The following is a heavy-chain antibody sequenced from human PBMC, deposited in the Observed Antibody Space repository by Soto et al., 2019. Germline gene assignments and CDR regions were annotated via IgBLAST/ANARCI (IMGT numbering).Heavy chain of an antibody. V-gene: IGHV1-69*01. CDR1: GGTFSSYA. CDR2: IIPIFGTA. D-gene: IGHD2-21*02. J-gene: IGHJ6*02. Sequence: QVQLVQSGAEVKKPGSSVKVSCKASGGTFSSYAISWVRQAPGQGLEWMGVIIPIFGTANYAQKFQGRVTITEDETTSTTYLALSSLKSEATAVYYCAYTFDVVVPASEDDYYYGMDVWGQGTTVTVSS. CDR3: AYTFDVVVPASEDDYYYGMDV.